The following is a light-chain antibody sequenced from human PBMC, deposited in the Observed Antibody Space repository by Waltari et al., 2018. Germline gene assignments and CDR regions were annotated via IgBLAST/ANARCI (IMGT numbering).Light chain of an antibody. V-gene: IGKV1-12*01. CDR2: TTS. J-gene: IGKJ2*01. CDR1: QGISSW. Sequence: DIQMTQSPSSVSASVGDRVTITCRASQGISSWLAWYQQKPWNAPKLLIYTTSILQSGVPSRFSGSGSGTDFTLTISSLQPEDFATYFCHQLNSFPYTFGQGTKLDIK. CDR3: HQLNSFPYT.